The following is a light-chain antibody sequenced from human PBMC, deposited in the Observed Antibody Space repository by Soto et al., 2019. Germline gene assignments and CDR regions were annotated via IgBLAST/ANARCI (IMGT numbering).Light chain of an antibody. CDR1: SGHSSFA. J-gene: IGLJ2*01. V-gene: IGLV4-69*01. CDR3: QTWGTGIRV. CDR2: LNSDGSH. Sequence: QPLLTQSPSASASLGASVKLTCTLSSGHSSFAIAWHQQQPEKGPRYLMKLNSDGSHSKGDGIPDRFSGSRSGAERYLTISSLQSEDEADYYCQTWGTGIRVFGGGTKLTVL.